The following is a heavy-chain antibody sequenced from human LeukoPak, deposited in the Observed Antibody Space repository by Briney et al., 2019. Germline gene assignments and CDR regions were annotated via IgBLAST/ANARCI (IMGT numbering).Heavy chain of an antibody. CDR3: AILCSSARCYHYFDI. CDR1: GGSISMAP. D-gene: IGHD2-2*01. Sequence: SETLSLTSTVPGGSISMAPSSWIRQPPGKGLEWIGYISYSGSTNYNPSLRSRVTISKDTFKNQFSLKPSSVTAADTAVYYCAILCSSARCYHYFDIGGQGTMVTVSS. J-gene: IGHJ3*02. V-gene: IGHV4-59*08. CDR2: ISYSGST.